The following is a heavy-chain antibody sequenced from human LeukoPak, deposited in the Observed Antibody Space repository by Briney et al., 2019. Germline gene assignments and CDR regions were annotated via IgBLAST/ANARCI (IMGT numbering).Heavy chain of an antibody. V-gene: IGHV3-30*04. CDR3: ATRAGTTGSDDY. Sequence: GLSLRLSCAASGFTFSISAMHWVRQAPAKGLEWVAVLSFVGRNKYYADSVKGRFTGYRDNSKSTLFLQMSAVRAVDSAVYYCATRAGTTGSDDYWGQGTLVTVSS. D-gene: IGHD1-1*01. J-gene: IGHJ4*02. CDR2: LSFVGRNK. CDR1: GFTFSISA.